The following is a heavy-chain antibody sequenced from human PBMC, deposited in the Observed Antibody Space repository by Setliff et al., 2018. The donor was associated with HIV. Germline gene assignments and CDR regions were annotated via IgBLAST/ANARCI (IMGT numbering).Heavy chain of an antibody. D-gene: IGHD4-4*01. CDR1: GGSISSGSYY. V-gene: IGHV4-61*02. CDR3: AREPDSVPYDY. J-gene: IGHJ4*02. CDR2: IYTSGST. Sequence: KSSETLSLTCTVSGGSISSGSYYWRWIRQPAGKGLEWIGRIYTSGSTNYNPSLKSRVTISVDTSKNQFSLKLNSVTAADTAVYYCAREPDSVPYDYWGQGTLVTVSS.